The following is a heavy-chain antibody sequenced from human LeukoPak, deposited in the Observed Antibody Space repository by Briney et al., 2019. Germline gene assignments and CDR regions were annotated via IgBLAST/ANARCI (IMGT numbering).Heavy chain of an antibody. V-gene: IGHV3-30-3*01. D-gene: IGHD4-23*01. CDR1: GFTFSSYA. CDR2: ISYDGSNK. Sequence: GGSLRLSCAASGFTFSSYAMHWVRQAPGKGLEWVAVISYDGSNKYYADSVKGRFTISRDNAKNSLYLQMNSLRVEDTAVYYCASSVVNGYWGQGTLVTVSS. J-gene: IGHJ4*02. CDR3: ASSVVNGY.